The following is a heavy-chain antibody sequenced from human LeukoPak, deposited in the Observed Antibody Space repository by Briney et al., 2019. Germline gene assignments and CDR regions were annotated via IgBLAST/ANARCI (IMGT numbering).Heavy chain of an antibody. D-gene: IGHD3-10*02. CDR1: GFTFDDYA. CDR3: AELGITMIGGV. CDR2: ISWNSGTM. V-gene: IGHV3-9*01. Sequence: PGGSLRLSCAASGFTFDDYAMHWVRQAPGKGLEWVSGISWNSGTMFYADSVKGRFTISRDDAKNSLYLQMNSLRAEDTAVYYCAELGITMIGGVWGKGTTVTISS. J-gene: IGHJ6*04.